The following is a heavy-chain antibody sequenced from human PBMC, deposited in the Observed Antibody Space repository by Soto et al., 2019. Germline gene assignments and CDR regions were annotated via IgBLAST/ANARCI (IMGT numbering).Heavy chain of an antibody. D-gene: IGHD1-26*01. CDR3: ARDHSGSYSWFDP. V-gene: IGHV1-69*13. CDR2: IIPIFGTA. Sequence: SVKVSCKASGGTFSSYAISWVRQAPGQGLEWMGGIIPIFGTANYAQKFQGRVTITADESTSTAYMELSSLRSEDTAVYYCARDHSGSYSWFDPWGQGTLVTVSS. CDR1: GGTFSSYA. J-gene: IGHJ5*02.